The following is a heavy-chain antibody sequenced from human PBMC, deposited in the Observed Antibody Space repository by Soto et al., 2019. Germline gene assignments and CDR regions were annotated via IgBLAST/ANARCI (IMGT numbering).Heavy chain of an antibody. D-gene: IGHD3-10*01. CDR3: ARERAVLLWCGELSDAFDI. J-gene: IGHJ3*02. CDR1: GFTFSSYG. Sequence: QVQLVESGGGVVQPGRSLRLSCAASGFTFSSYGMHWVRQAPGKGLEWVAVIWYDGSNKYYADSVKGRFTISRDNSKNTLYLQMNILRAEDTAVYYCARERAVLLWCGELSDAFDIWGQGTMVTVSS. V-gene: IGHV3-33*01. CDR2: IWYDGSNK.